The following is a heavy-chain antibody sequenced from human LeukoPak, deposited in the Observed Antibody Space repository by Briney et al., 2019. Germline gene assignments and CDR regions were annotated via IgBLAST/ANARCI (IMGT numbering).Heavy chain of an antibody. J-gene: IGHJ4*02. CDR3: ATLAVAGPDY. V-gene: IGHV4-38-2*02. CDR2: IYHSGST. D-gene: IGHD6-19*01. Sequence: SETLSLTCTVSGYSISSGYYWGWIRQPPGKGLEWIGSIYHSGSTYYNPSLKSRVTISVDTSKNQFSLKLSSVTAADTAVYYCATLAVAGPDYWGQGTLVTVSS. CDR1: GYSISSGYY.